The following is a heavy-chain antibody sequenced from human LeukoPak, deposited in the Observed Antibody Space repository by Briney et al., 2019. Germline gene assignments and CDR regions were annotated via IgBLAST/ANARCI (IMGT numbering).Heavy chain of an antibody. CDR1: GFTFSNYG. V-gene: IGHV3-23*01. CDR3: ARGSMVRGGDFDY. J-gene: IGHJ4*02. CDR2: TNGDDSNT. Sequence: GGSLRLSCAASGFTFSNYGMSWVRQAPGEGLDWVASTNGDDSNTYYSDSVKGRFTISRDNFKDTLYLQMNSLKAEDTAVYYCARGSMVRGGDFDYWGQGTLVTVSS. D-gene: IGHD3-10*01.